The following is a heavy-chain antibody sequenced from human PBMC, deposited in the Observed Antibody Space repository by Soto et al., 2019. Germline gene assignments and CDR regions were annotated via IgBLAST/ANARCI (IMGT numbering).Heavy chain of an antibody. V-gene: IGHV1-46*03. Sequence: ASVKVFCKASGYTFTSYYMHWVRQAPGQGLEWMGIINPSGGSTSYAQKFQGRVTMTRDTSTSTVYMELSSLRSEDTAVYYCARGAATYYYDSSGYLSHAFDIWGQGTMVTVSS. CDR2: INPSGGST. D-gene: IGHD3-22*01. J-gene: IGHJ3*02. CDR3: ARGAATYYYDSSGYLSHAFDI. CDR1: GYTFTSYY.